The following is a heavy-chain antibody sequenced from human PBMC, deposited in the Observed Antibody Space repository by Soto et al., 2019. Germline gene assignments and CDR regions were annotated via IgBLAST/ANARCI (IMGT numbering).Heavy chain of an antibody. CDR3: AAKRNGVYYYGMDV. CDR1: GYTFTSYD. V-gene: IGHV1-8*01. D-gene: IGHD3-10*01. J-gene: IGHJ6*02. Sequence: ASVKVSCKASGYTFTSYDINWVRQATGQGLEWMGWMNPNSGNTGYAQKFQGRVTMTRNTSISTAYMELSSLRSEDTAVYYCAAKRNGVYYYGMDVWGQGTSGHVSS. CDR2: MNPNSGNT.